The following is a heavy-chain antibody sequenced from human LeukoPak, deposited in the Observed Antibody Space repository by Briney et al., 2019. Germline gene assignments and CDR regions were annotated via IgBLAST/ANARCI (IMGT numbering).Heavy chain of an antibody. D-gene: IGHD6-13*01. Sequence: SETLSLTCTVSGGSISSYYWSWIRQPAGKGLEWIGRIYTSGSTNYNPSLKSRVTMSVDTSKNQFSLKLSSVTAADTAVYYCAGGVSSSWYRGTFDYWGQGTLVTVSS. CDR2: IYTSGST. J-gene: IGHJ4*02. CDR3: AGGVSSSWYRGTFDY. V-gene: IGHV4-4*07. CDR1: GGSISSYY.